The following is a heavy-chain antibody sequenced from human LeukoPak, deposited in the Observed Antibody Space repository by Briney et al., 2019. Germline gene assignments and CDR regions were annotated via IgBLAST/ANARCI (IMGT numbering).Heavy chain of an antibody. Sequence: SETLSLTCAVYDGSFSGYYWSWIRQPPGKGLEWIGSIYYSGSTYYNPSLKSRVTISVDTSKNQFSLKLSSVTAADTAVYYCASNIVVPAAIPGDYYYYMDVWGKGTTVTVSS. D-gene: IGHD2-2*01. CDR2: IYYSGST. CDR1: DGSFSGYY. CDR3: ASNIVVPAAIPGDYYYYMDV. V-gene: IGHV4-34*01. J-gene: IGHJ6*03.